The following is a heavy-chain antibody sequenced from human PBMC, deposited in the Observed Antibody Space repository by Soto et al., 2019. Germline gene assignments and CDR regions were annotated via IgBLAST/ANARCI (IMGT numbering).Heavy chain of an antibody. CDR2: ISHLETT. CDR1: GVTMSDGGYS. D-gene: IGHD2-15*01. J-gene: IGHJ4*02. CDR3: ARGGGYDSFDF. Sequence: SETLSLTCMVSGVTMSDGGYSWSGIRQSPGKGLEGLGYISHLETTSYNPSFKSRLSLSIDRTRNQFSLSLSSMTAEDKAVYYCARGGGYDSFDFWGQGIQVTVSS. V-gene: IGHV4-30-2*06.